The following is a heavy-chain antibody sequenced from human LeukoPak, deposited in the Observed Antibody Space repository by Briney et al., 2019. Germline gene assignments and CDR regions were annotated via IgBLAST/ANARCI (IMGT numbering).Heavy chain of an antibody. J-gene: IGHJ4*02. CDR2: ISYDGSNK. V-gene: IGHV3-30-3*01. Sequence: GGSLRLSCAASGFTFSSYAMHWVRQAPGKGLEWVAVISYDGSNKYYADSVKGRFTISRDNSKNTLYLQMNSLRAEDTAVYYCARDSAGGGLDYWGQGTLVTVSS. D-gene: IGHD2-15*01. CDR1: GFTFSSYA. CDR3: ARDSAGGGLDY.